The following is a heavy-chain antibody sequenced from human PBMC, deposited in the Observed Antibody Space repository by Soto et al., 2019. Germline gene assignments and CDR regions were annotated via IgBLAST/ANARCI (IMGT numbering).Heavy chain of an antibody. D-gene: IGHD2-21*02. CDR1: AFSLSTGGVG. CDR3: IQSRCGGDCLQSYASYYYSGMDV. J-gene: IGHJ6*02. V-gene: IGHV2-5*01. Sequence: QITLKESGPTLVKPTQTLTLTCTFSAFSLSTGGVGVGWIRQPPGKALERLALIYWYDAKPYSPFLRSRLTITKDTSKNQLVLTLPSMDPVDPATYYCIQSRCGGDCLQSYASYYYSGMDVWGQGTTVTVSS. CDR2: IYWYDAK.